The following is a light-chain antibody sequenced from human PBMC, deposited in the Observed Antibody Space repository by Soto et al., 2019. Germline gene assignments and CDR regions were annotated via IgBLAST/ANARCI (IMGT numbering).Light chain of an antibody. CDR1: ETVSSDF. V-gene: IGKV3-20*01. J-gene: IGKJ1*01. CDR3: LKYGRSPGWT. CDR2: AAS. Sequence: EIVLTQSPGTLSLYPGDRAALSCRTSETVSSDFLAWYQQKPGQAPRLLIYAASSRATGIPDRFSGTRSERDFTLTTSGLEPEDLAVYYGLKYGRSPGWTVGLGTKGELK.